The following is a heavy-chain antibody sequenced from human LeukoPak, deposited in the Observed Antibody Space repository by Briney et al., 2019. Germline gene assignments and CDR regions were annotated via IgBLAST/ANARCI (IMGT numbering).Heavy chain of an antibody. D-gene: IGHD6-6*01. J-gene: IGHJ6*03. CDR3: ARKYSSSSLYLYYYMDV. CDR1: GVSISSYY. V-gene: IGHV4-59*01. Sequence: PSETLSLTCTVSGVSISSYYWSWIRQPPGKGLEWIGYIYYSGSTNYNPSLKSRVTISVDTSKNQFSLKLSSVTAADTAVYYCARKYSSSSLYLYYYMDVWGKGTTVTVSS. CDR2: IYYSGST.